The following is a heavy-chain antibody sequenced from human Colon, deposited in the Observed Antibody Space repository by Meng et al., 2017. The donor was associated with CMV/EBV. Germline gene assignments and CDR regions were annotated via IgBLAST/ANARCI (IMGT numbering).Heavy chain of an antibody. CDR1: GYSFTDYY. J-gene: IGHJ5*01. CDR2: INPNSGGT. V-gene: IGHV1-2*02. Sequence: ASVKVSCKTSGYSFTDYYIHWVRQAPGQGLEWMGWINPNSGGTARAQKFQARVTMTTDKSTDTAYMELRSLRSDDTAVYYCARGPGPNWFDSWGQGTLVTVSS. CDR3: ARGPGPNWFDS.